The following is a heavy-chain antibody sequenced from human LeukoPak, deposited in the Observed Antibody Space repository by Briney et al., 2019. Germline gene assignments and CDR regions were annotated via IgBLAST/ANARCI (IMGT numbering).Heavy chain of an antibody. CDR1: GFTFSSYW. V-gene: IGHV3-7*03. CDR2: IKQDGSEK. D-gene: IGHD3-10*01. J-gene: IGHJ4*02. Sequence: GGSLRLSCAASGFTFSSYWMGWVRQAPGKGLEWVANIKQDGSEKYYVDSVKGRFTISRDNAKNSLYLQMNSLRAEDTAVYYCARWFGELPGSYFDYWGQGTLVTVSS. CDR3: ARWFGELPGSYFDY.